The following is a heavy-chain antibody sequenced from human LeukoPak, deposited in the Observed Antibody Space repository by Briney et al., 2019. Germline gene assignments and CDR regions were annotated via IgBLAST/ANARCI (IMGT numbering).Heavy chain of an antibody. D-gene: IGHD3-9*01. V-gene: IGHV1-18*01. CDR2: ISAYNGNT. CDR1: GYTFTIYG. Sequence: GASVNVSCKASGYTFTIYGISWVRQAPGQGLKWMGWISAYNGNTNYTQKLQGRVTMTTDTSTSTAYMELRSLRSDDTAVYYCARELEEYDILTGYYPRGYFQHWGQGTLVTVSS. J-gene: IGHJ1*01. CDR3: ARELEEYDILTGYYPRGYFQH.